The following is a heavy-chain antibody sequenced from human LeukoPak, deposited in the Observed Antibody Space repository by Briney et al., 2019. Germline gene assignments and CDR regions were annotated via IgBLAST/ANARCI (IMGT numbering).Heavy chain of an antibody. CDR1: GYTLTDLS. D-gene: IGHD5-18*01. J-gene: IGHJ4*02. V-gene: IGHV1-24*01. Sequence: GASVKVSCKVSGYTLTDLSMHWVRQAPGKGLEWMGSFDPEDGKTNNAQKFQGRVTMTEDTSADTAYMELSSLRSEDTAVYYCARGLARTSMVTRGGVRFDYWGQGTLVTVSS. CDR3: ARGLARTSMVTRGGVRFDY. CDR2: FDPEDGKT.